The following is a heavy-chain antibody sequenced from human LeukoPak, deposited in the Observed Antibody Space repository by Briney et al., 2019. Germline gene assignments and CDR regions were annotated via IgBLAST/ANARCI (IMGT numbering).Heavy chain of an antibody. J-gene: IGHJ4*02. CDR2: IKEDGSGK. V-gene: IGHV3-7*01. CDR3: AMATTLDY. D-gene: IGHD5-24*01. CDR1: GFTFSNHW. Sequence: PGGSLRLSCAASGFTFSNHWMNWVRQAPGKGLEWVANIKEDGSGKYYVDSVRGRFTISRDNTKNSLYLQMNSLRAEDTAVYYCAMATTLDYWGQGTLVTVSS.